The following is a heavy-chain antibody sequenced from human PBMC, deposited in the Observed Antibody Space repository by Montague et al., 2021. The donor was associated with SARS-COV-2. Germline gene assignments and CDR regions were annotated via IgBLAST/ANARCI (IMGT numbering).Heavy chain of an antibody. CDR3: VKGYSGNYWVYFDS. CDR1: GFTFQTYA. Sequence: SLRLSCAASGFTFQTYAMNWVRQAPGKGLEWVAVIGGGGDKTHYAASVKGRFTISRDDSESTLYLQMNSLRADDTAVYYCVKGYSGNYWVYFDSWGQGTLVTVSS. J-gene: IGHJ4*02. CDR2: IGGGGDKT. D-gene: IGHD1-26*01. V-gene: IGHV3-23*01.